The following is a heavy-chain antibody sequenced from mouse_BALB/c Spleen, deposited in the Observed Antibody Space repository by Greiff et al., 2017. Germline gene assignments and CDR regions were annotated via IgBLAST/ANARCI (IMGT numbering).Heavy chain of an antibody. Sequence: VHVKQSGAELVKPGASVKLSCTASGFNIKDTYMHWVKQRPEQGLEWIGRIDPANGNTKYDPKFQGKATITADTSSNTAYLQLSSLTSEDTAVYYCARRALGDYFDYWGQGTTLTVSP. V-gene: IGHV14-3*02. J-gene: IGHJ2*01. D-gene: IGHD3-3*01. CDR1: GFNIKDTY. CDR3: ARRALGDYFDY. CDR2: IDPANGNT.